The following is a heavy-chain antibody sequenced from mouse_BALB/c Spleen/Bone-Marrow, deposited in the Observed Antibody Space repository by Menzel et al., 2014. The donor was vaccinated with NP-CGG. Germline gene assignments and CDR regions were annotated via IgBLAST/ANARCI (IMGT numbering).Heavy chain of an antibody. CDR1: GFSLXSYG. J-gene: IGHJ3*01. CDR2: IWGDGST. V-gene: IGHV2-3*01. Sequence: QVQLKESGPGLVAPSQSLSITCTVSGFSLXSYGVSWVRQPPGKGLEWLGIIWGDGSTDYHTALISRLSISKDNSKSQVFLKLNSLQTDDTATYYCAKPTGNYLFPYWGQGTLVTVSA. D-gene: IGHD2-1*01. CDR3: AKPTGNYLFPY.